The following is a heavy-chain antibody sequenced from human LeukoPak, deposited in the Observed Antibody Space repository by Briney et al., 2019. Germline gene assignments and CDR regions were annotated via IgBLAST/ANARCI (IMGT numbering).Heavy chain of an antibody. CDR2: ISWNSGSI. D-gene: IGHD2-2*01. CDR3: AKDMRSSTSYLLDY. V-gene: IGHV3-9*01. CDR1: GFTFDDYA. J-gene: IGHJ4*02. Sequence: PGRSLRLSCAASGFTFDDYAMHWVQQAPGKGLEWVSGISWNSGSIGYADSVKGRFTISRDNAKNSLYLQMNSLRAEDTALYYCAKDMRSSTSYLLDYWGQGTLVTVSS.